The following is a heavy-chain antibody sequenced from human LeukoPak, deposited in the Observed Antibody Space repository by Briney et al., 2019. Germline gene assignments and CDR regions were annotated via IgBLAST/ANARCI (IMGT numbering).Heavy chain of an antibody. V-gene: IGHV3-23*01. D-gene: IGHD1-26*01. CDR2: ISGSGGST. CDR3: AREKVGAPGY. Sequence: GGSLRLSCAASGFTFSSYGMSWVRQAPGKGLEWVSVISGSGGSTYYADSVKGRFTISRDNSKNTLYLQMNSLRAEDTAVYYCAREKVGAPGYWGQGTLVTVSS. J-gene: IGHJ4*02. CDR1: GFTFSSYG.